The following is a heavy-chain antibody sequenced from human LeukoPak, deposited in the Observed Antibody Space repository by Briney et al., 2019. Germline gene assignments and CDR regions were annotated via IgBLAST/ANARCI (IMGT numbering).Heavy chain of an antibody. J-gene: IGHJ3*02. CDR2: ISCSSSYI. D-gene: IGHD3-10*01. CDR1: GFTFSSYR. CDR3: VRLVRGFGELFGGFDI. Sequence: NPGVPLTLSCAASGFTFSSYRMNWVRQAPGKGLEWVSSISCSSSYIYYPDSVKGRFTISRHNHKHSLYLQMNSLRAEDTAVYYCVRLVRGFGELFGGFDIWGQGTMVTVS. V-gene: IGHV3-21*01.